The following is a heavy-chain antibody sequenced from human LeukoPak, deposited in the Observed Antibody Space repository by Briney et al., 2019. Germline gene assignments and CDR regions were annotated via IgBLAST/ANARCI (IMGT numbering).Heavy chain of an antibody. CDR2: IYTSGST. CDR1: GGSISSGSYY. Sequence: SETLSLTCTVSGGSISSGSYYWSWIRQPAGKGLEWIGRIYTSGSTNYNPSLKSRVTISVDTSKNQFSLKLRSVTAADTAVYYCARGSRKSIAAAGTFGFGGGDFDYWGQGTLVTVSS. V-gene: IGHV4-61*02. J-gene: IGHJ4*02. CDR3: ARGSRKSIAAAGTFGFGGGDFDY. D-gene: IGHD6-13*01.